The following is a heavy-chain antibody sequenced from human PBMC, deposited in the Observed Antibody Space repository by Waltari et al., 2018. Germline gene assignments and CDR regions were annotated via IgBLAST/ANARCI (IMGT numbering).Heavy chain of an antibody. CDR3: ARGALTLYYFDY. Sequence: QVQLPESGPGLLKPSETLSLTCNVSGYCIRSGYYWGWIRQSPGKGLEWIGSVYHNGNTYYKPSLKGRVTISLDTSKNKFSLELSSVTAADTAVYYCARGALTLYYFDYWGQGTLVTVSS. CDR2: VYHNGNT. D-gene: IGHD3-9*01. V-gene: IGHV4-38-2*02. J-gene: IGHJ4*02. CDR1: GYCIRSGYY.